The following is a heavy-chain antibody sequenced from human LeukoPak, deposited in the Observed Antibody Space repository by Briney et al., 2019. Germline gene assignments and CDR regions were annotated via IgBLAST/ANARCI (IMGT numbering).Heavy chain of an antibody. CDR3: VRDFRSADY. V-gene: IGHV3-74*01. J-gene: IGHJ4*02. CDR1: GFSFSTFC. CDR2: ICPDGTVT. Sequence: PGGPLRLSCAASGFSFSTFCMYRVRQAAGKGPMWVSRICPDGTVTNYADSVKARFSISRDNARNTVYLQMNSLRAEDTAVYYCVRDFRSADYWGQGTLVTVSS.